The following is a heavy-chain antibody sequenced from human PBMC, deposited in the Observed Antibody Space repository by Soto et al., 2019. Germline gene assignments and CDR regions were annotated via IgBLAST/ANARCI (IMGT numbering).Heavy chain of an antibody. J-gene: IGHJ5*02. CDR1: GYTFTGYY. Sequence: QVQLVQSGAEVKKPGASVKVSCKASGYTFTGYYMHWVRQAPGQGLEWMGWINPNSGGTNYAQKFQGRVTMTRDTAISTAHMELSRLSSDDTAVYYCASDTPALVSGPNYDFWSCLNNWFGPWGQGTLVTGFS. D-gene: IGHD3-3*01. CDR2: INPNSGGT. V-gene: IGHV1-2*02. CDR3: ASDTPALVSGPNYDFWSCLNNWFGP.